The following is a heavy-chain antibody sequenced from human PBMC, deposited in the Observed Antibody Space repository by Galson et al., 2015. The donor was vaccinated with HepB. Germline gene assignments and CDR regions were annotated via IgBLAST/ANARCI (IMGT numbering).Heavy chain of an antibody. CDR2: IKSKTDGGTI. V-gene: IGHV3-15*01. J-gene: IGHJ4*02. CDR1: GFTFSSAW. D-gene: IGHD4-17*01. Sequence: SLRLSCAPSGFTFSSAWMNWVRQAPGKGLEWVGRIKSKTDGGTIDYAAPVKGRFTISRDDSKNTLYLQMNTLEIEDTAVYYCTTERTVTTRGLDCWGQGTLVTVSS. CDR3: TTERTVTTRGLDC.